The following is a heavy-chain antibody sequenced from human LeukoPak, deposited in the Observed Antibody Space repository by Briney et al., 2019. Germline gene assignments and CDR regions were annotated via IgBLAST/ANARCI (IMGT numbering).Heavy chain of an antibody. CDR2: VSGSGAGT. Sequence: GGSLRLSCAASGLTFNTYAMSWVRQAPGKGLQWVSTVSGSGAGTFYGDSVKGRFTISRDNSNNTLFLQMNSLSADDTAVYYCAKDHPTPGGYSGYDEPGSSDAFDIWGQGTMVTVSS. J-gene: IGHJ3*02. CDR1: GLTFNTYA. D-gene: IGHD5-12*01. V-gene: IGHV3-23*01. CDR3: AKDHPTPGGYSGYDEPGSSDAFDI.